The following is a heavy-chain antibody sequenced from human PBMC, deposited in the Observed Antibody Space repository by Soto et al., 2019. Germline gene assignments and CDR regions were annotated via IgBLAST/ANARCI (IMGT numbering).Heavy chain of an antibody. CDR1: GGYISSYY. V-gene: IGHV4-59*01. Sequence: SETLSFTCTVSGGYISSYYWSWIRQPPGKGLEWIGYIYYSGSTNYNPSLKSRVSISVDTSKNQFSLKLSSVTAADTAVYYCAREGLRFLEWPFDPWGQGTLVTVSS. D-gene: IGHD3-3*01. CDR2: IYYSGST. CDR3: AREGLRFLEWPFDP. J-gene: IGHJ5*02.